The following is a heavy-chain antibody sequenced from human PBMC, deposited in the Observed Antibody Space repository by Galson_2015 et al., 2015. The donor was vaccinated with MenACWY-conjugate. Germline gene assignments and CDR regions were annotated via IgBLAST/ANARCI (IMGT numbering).Heavy chain of an antibody. Sequence: SLRLSCAASGFTFSSYAMHWVRQAPGKGLEWVAVISYDGSNKYYADSVKGRFTISRDNAKNSLYLQMNSLRAEDTAVYYCARAAISNYYYYGMDVWGQGTTVTVSS. J-gene: IGHJ6*02. CDR3: ARAAISNYYYYGMDV. V-gene: IGHV3-30*04. CDR2: ISYDGSNK. D-gene: IGHD3-9*01. CDR1: GFTFSSYA.